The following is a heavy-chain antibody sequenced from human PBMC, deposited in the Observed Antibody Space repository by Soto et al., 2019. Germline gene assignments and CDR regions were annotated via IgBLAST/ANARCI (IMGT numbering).Heavy chain of an antibody. J-gene: IGHJ5*02. Sequence: GSLRLSCAAAGFTFSSYVMSWVRQAPGKGLEWVSAISGSGGNTYYADSVKGRFTISRDNSKNTLFLQMNSLRAEDTALYFCAKEMGDYYDSSGSWFDHWGQGTLVTVSS. CDR3: AKEMGDYYDSSGSWFDH. V-gene: IGHV3-23*01. CDR2: ISGSGGNT. CDR1: GFTFSSYV. D-gene: IGHD3-22*01.